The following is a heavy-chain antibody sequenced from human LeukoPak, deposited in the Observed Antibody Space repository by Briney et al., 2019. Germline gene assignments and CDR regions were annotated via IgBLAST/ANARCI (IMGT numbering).Heavy chain of an antibody. V-gene: IGHV4-59*11. Sequence: SETLSLTCTVSGGSISSHYWSWIRQPPGKGLEWIGFGYYSGSTNTNHNPSLKSRVTISVDSSKNQFSLKVSSVTTTDTAVYYCARGGYCSSISCPHDAFDIWGQGTMVTVSS. CDR1: GGSISSHY. CDR3: ARGGYCSSISCPHDAFDI. J-gene: IGHJ3*02. D-gene: IGHD2-2*01. CDR2: GYYSGSTNT.